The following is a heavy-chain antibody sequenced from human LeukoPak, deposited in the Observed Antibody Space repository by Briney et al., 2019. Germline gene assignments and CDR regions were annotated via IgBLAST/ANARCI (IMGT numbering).Heavy chain of an antibody. CDR2: IWYDGSNK. J-gene: IGHJ4*02. CDR1: GITLSSYG. V-gene: IGHV3-33*01. Sequence: GSLRPSCAAAGITLSSYGMQRVRQAPGKGLEWGAVIWYDGSNKYYADSVKGRFTISRDNSKNTLYLQMNSLRAEDTAVYYCARYSSSGWYTFDYWGQGTLVTVSS. D-gene: IGHD6-13*01. CDR3: ARYSSSGWYTFDY.